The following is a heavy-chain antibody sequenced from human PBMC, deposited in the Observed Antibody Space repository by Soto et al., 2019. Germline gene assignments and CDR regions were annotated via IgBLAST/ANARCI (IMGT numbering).Heavy chain of an antibody. V-gene: IGHV1-69*01. CDR3: AGGSFGVMITLDF. J-gene: IGHJ4*02. D-gene: IGHD3-3*01. CDR1: GGTFSNYA. CDR2: IIPVFGTP. Sequence: QVQLVQSGAEVKKPGSSVKVSCKASGGTFSNYAISWVRQDPGQGLEWMGGIIPVFGTPKYAQKFQCRVTITADPCTNTVYMELSSLRSDDTAMYYCAGGSFGVMITLDFWGKGTLVTVSS.